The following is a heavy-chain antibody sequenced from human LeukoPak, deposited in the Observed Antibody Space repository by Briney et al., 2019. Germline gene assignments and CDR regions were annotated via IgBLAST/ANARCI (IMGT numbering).Heavy chain of an antibody. CDR3: ASTVTTLVYRFLTRGY. J-gene: IGHJ4*02. CDR1: GGSISSSSYY. CDR2: IYYSGST. D-gene: IGHD4-11*01. Sequence: KPSETLSLNCTVSGGSISSSSYYWGWIRQPPGKGLEWIGGIYYSGSTYYNPSLKSRVTISVDTSKNQFSLKLSSVTAADTAVYYCASTVTTLVYRFLTRGYWGQGTLVTVSS. V-gene: IGHV4-39*01.